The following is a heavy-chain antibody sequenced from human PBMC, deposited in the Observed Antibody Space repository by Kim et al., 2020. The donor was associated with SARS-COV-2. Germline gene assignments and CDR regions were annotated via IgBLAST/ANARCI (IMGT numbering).Heavy chain of an antibody. CDR3: AKSGSSWYGVWY. Sequence: KYYSDSVTGRFSIASDNSKNTLYMKMHSLGAEDTAVYYCAKSGSSWYGVWYWGQGTLVTVSS. J-gene: IGHJ4*02. CDR2: K. D-gene: IGHD6-13*01. V-gene: IGHV3-30-3*02.